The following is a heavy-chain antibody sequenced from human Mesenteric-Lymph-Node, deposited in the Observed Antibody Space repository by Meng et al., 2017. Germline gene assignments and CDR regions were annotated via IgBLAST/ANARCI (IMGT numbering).Heavy chain of an antibody. D-gene: IGHD3-22*01. CDR3: ARVVFRGWVNRDSSGYYYPGGMDV. CDR1: GYTFTSYG. J-gene: IGHJ6*02. Sequence: ASVKVSCKASGYTFTSYGISWVRQAPGQGLEWMGWISAYNGNTNYAQKLQGRVTMTTDTSTSTAYMELRSLRSDDTAVYYCARVVFRGWVNRDSSGYYYPGGMDVWGQGTTVTVSS. V-gene: IGHV1-18*01. CDR2: ISAYNGNT.